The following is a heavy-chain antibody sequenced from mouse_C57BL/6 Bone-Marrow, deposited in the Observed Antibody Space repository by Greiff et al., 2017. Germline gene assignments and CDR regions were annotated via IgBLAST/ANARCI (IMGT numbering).Heavy chain of an antibody. D-gene: IGHD2-3*01. CDR2: ISSGGDYI. J-gene: IGHJ4*01. V-gene: IGHV5-9-1*02. Sequence: EVKLVESGEGLVKPGGSLKLSCAASGFTFSSYAMSWVRQTPEKRLEWVAYISSGGDYIYYADTVKGRFTISRDNARNTLYLQMSSLKSEDTAMYYCTRADGSDYYAMDYWGQGTSVTVSS. CDR3: TRADGSDYYAMDY. CDR1: GFTFSSYA.